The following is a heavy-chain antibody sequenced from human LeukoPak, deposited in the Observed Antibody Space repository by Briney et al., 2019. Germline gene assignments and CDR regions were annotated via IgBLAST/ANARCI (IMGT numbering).Heavy chain of an antibody. D-gene: IGHD2-2*01. V-gene: IGHV3-48*02. CDR1: ALNFSSYS. CDR3: ARDSHYALDY. Sequence: AGTLRLSCAASALNFSSYSMNWVRQGPGKGLEGISYLGISPTSVHYADSVKGRFTISRDNAKNSLYLQMNSLRDEDTAVYYCARDSHYALDYWGQGTLVTVSS. J-gene: IGHJ4*02. CDR2: LGISPTSV.